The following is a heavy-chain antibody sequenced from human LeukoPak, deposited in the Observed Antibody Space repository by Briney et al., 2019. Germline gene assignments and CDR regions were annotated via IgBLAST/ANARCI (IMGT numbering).Heavy chain of an antibody. CDR1: GYTFTGYY. CDR2: INPNSGGT. J-gene: IGHJ4*02. CDR3: ASGANYYHRSGYYRY. V-gene: IGHV1-2*02. Sequence: ASVKVSCKASGYTFTGYYMHWVRQAPGQGLEWMGWINPNSGGTNYAQKFQGRVTMTRDTSISTAYMELSRLSSDDTAVYYCASGANYYHRSGYYRYWGQGPLVTVSS. D-gene: IGHD3-22*01.